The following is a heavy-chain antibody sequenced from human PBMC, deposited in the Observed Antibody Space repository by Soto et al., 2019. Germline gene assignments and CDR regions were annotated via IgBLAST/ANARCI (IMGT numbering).Heavy chain of an antibody. CDR1: GFTFSSYS. J-gene: IGHJ4*02. D-gene: IGHD1-7*01. CDR2: ISSSSTYI. CDR3: ENWNYGY. V-gene: IGHV3-21*01. Sequence: GGSLRLSCAASGFTFSSYSMNWGRQAPGKGLEWVSSISSSSTYIYYADSVKGRFTISRDNAKNSLYLLMNSLRAEDTAVDYCENWNYGYWGQGTMVTVSS.